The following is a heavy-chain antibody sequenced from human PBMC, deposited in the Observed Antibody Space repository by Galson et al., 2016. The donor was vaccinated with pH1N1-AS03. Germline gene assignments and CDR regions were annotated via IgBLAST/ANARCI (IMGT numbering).Heavy chain of an antibody. CDR1: GFIFSNYA. CDR2: ISGLGEST. CDR3: ANRGDTLGFFES. Sequence: SLRLSCAASGFIFSNYAMTWVRQVPGKGLQWVSTISGLGESTKYADSVKGRFTISRDNSKNTVNLHMNSLRVEDTAVYYCANRGDTLGFFESWGQGTLVTVS. V-gene: IGHV3-23*01. J-gene: IGHJ4*02. D-gene: IGHD4-17*01.